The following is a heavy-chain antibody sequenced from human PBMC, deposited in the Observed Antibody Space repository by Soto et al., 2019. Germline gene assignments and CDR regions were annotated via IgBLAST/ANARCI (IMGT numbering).Heavy chain of an antibody. Sequence: SETLSLTCTVSGGSISSYYWSWIRQPPGKGLEWIGYIYYSGSTNYNPSLKSRVTISVDTSKNQFSLKLSSVTAADTAVYYCARVGGGVAVAGIVWFDPWGQGTLVTVSS. CDR1: GGSISSYY. V-gene: IGHV4-59*01. J-gene: IGHJ5*02. CDR2: IYYSGST. D-gene: IGHD6-19*01. CDR3: ARVGGGVAVAGIVWFDP.